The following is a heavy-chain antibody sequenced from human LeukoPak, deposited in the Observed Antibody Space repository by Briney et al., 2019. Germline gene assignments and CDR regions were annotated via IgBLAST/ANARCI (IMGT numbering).Heavy chain of an antibody. CDR2: IYYSATT. V-gene: IGHV4-59*01. Sequence: SETLSLTCSVSGGSISSYYWNWIRQPPGKGLEWIGFIYYSATTNNNPSLKSRVTISVDTSKSQFFLKLSSVTAADTAVYYCAKGWGYLDSWGQGTLVTVSS. CDR3: AKGWGYLDS. CDR1: GGSISSYY. D-gene: IGHD3-16*01. J-gene: IGHJ4*02.